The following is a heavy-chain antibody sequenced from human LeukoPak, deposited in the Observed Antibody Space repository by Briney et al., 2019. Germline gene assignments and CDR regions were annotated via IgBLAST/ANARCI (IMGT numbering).Heavy chain of an antibody. V-gene: IGHV1-2*02. CDR1: GHTFTGYY. D-gene: IGHD6-19*01. CDR3: ARGVYSGWYTHNWLDS. CDR2: INANSGDT. Sequence: ASVKVSCKASGHTFTGYYMHWVRQAPGQGLEWMGWINANSGDTNYAQKFQGRVTMTRDTSISTAYMELSSLRSDDTAVYYCARGVYSGWYTHNWLDSWGQGTLVIVSS. J-gene: IGHJ5*01.